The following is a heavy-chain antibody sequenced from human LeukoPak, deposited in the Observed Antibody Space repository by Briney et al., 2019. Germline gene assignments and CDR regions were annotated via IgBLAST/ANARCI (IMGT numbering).Heavy chain of an antibody. CDR1: GGSISSSSYY. D-gene: IGHD6-6*01. Sequence: SETLSLTCTVSGGSISSSSYYWGWIRQPPGKGLEWIGSIYYSGSTYYNPSLKSRVTISVDTSKNQLSLKLSSVTAADTAVYYCARPRGEYSSSSGAFDIWGQGTMVTVSS. CDR3: ARPRGEYSSSSGAFDI. J-gene: IGHJ3*02. V-gene: IGHV4-39*01. CDR2: IYYSGST.